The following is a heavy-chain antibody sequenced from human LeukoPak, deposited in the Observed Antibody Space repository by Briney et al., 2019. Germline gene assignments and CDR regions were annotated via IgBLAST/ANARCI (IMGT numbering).Heavy chain of an antibody. J-gene: IGHJ6*02. CDR1: GYTFISYG. CDR2: ISAYNGNT. Sequence: GASVKVSCKASGYTFISYGISWVRQAFGQGREWMGWISAYNGNTNYAQKLQGRGTMTTDTSTSTAYMELRSLRSDDTAVYYCARDLESPYYYGMDVWGQGTTVTVSS. D-gene: IGHD5-24*01. CDR3: ARDLESPYYYGMDV. V-gene: IGHV1-18*01.